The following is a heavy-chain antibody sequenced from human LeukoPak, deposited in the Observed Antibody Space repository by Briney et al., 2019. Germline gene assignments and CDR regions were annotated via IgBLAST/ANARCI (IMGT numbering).Heavy chain of an antibody. J-gene: IGHJ6*03. CDR2: ISYDGSNK. CDR3: ARDPRIHLWLGGRNYYYYMDV. Sequence: GRSLRLSCEASGFTFTTYAVNWVRQAPGKGLEWVAIISYDGSNKYYADSVKGRFTISRDNSKNTLYLQMNSLRAEDTAVYYCARDPRIHLWLGGRNYYYYMDVWGRGTTVTVSS. D-gene: IGHD5-18*01. V-gene: IGHV3-30*04. CDR1: GFTFTTYA.